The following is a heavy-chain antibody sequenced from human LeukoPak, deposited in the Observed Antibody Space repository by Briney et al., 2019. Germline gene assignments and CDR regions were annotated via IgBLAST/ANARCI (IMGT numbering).Heavy chain of an antibody. CDR2: IYTSGST. CDR3: ARDGIVVVPAANPDYYYYYYMDV. CDR1: GGSISSYY. J-gene: IGHJ6*03. V-gene: IGHV4-4*07. Sequence: SETLSLTCTVSGGSISSYYWSWIRQPAGKGLEWIGRIYTSGSTNYNPSLKSRVTMSVDTSKNQFSLKLSSVTAADTAVYYCARDGIVVVPAANPDYYYYYYMDVWGKGTTVTISS. D-gene: IGHD2-2*01.